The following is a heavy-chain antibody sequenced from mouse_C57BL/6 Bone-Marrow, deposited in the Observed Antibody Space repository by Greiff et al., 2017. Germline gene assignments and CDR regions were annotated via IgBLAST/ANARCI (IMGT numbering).Heavy chain of an antibody. V-gene: IGHV10-3*01. CDR3: VRDKGPTVVAGDAMDY. Sequence: EVKLMESGGGLVQPKGSLKLSCAASGFTFNTYAMHWVRQAPGKGLEWVARIRSKSSNYATYYADSVKDRFTISRDDSQSMLYLQMNNLKTEDTAMYYCVRDKGPTVVAGDAMDYWGQGTSVTVSS. CDR2: IRSKSSNYAT. D-gene: IGHD1-1*01. CDR1: GFTFNTYA. J-gene: IGHJ4*01.